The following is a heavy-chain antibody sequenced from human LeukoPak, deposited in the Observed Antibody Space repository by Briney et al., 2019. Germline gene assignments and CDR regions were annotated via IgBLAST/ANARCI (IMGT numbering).Heavy chain of an antibody. V-gene: IGHV4-59*01. J-gene: IGHJ5*02. Sequence: PSETLSLTCTVSGVSITSYYWSWIRQPPGKGLEWIGYIYYSGSTNYNPSLKSRVTISVDTSKNQFSLKLSPVTAADTAVYYCARGGVNYKIAGPWGQGALVTVSS. CDR3: ARGGVNYKIAGP. CDR2: IYYSGST. CDR1: GVSITSYY. D-gene: IGHD3-10*01.